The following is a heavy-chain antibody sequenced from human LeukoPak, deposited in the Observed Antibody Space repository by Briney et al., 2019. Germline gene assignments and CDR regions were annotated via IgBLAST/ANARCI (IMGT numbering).Heavy chain of an antibody. CDR3: ARGSRAISGSGLLMDV. J-gene: IGHJ6*02. D-gene: IGHD3-10*01. CDR1: GYTFTSYD. V-gene: IGHV1-8*01. Sequence: ASVKVSCKASGYTFTSYDINWVRQATGQGLEWMGWMNPNSGNKGYAQKFQGRVTMTRNTSISTAYMELSSLRSEDTAVYYCARGSRAISGSGLLMDVWGQGTTVTVSS. CDR2: MNPNSGNK.